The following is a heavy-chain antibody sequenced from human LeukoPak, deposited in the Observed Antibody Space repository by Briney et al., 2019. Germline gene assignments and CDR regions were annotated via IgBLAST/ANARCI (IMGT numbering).Heavy chain of an antibody. D-gene: IGHD2-2*01. CDR1: GYTFTGYY. V-gene: IGHV1-2*02. CDR2: INPNSGGT. J-gene: IGHJ3*02. Sequence: GASVKVSCKASGYTFTGYYMHWVRQAPGQGLEWMGWINPNSGGTNYAQKFQGRVTMTRDTSISTAYMELSRLRSDHTAVYYCARSEYQLRRQDAFDIWGQGTMVTVSS. CDR3: ARSEYQLRRQDAFDI.